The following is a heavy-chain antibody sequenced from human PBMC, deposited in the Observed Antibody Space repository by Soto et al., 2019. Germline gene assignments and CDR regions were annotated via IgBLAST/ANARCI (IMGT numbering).Heavy chain of an antibody. CDR3: AGERCSIKVRGPFDI. J-gene: IGHJ3*02. D-gene: IGHD3-10*01. Sequence: QVQLQESGPGLVKPSGTQSLTCTVTSGSITSNNWWSWVRQTPGKGLEWIGDFYHGGTTNYNPSLMSRVTISLDMSRNQFSLRLRSVTTADTAVYYCAGERCSIKVRGPFDIWGLGTLVTVSS. CDR1: SGSITSNNW. CDR2: FYHGGTT. V-gene: IGHV4-4*02.